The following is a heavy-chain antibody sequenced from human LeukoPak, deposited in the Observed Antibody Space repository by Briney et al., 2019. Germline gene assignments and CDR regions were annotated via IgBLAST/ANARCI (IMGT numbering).Heavy chain of an antibody. V-gene: IGHV4-38-2*02. CDR1: GYSISSGYY. CDR3: ARDSGSYFPLPVYV. D-gene: IGHD1-26*01. CDR2: IYTSGST. J-gene: IGHJ6*04. Sequence: SETLSLTCAVSGYSISSGYYWGWIRQPPGKGLEWIGSIYTSGSTNYNPSLKSRVTISVDTSKNQFSLKLSSVTAADTAVYYCARDSGSYFPLPVYVWGKGTTVTVSS.